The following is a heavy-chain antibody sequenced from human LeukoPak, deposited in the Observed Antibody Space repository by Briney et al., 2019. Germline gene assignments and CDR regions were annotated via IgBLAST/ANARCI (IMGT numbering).Heavy chain of an antibody. Sequence: PSETLSLTRVQPLGAPSMATTCDGPEPPGKGVGWSGYIYYSVSTNYNPSLKSRVTISVDTSKNQFSLMLSSVSAADTAVCYCAGLTLGATRILYMDVWGKGTTGTVSS. CDR3: AGLTLGATRILYMDV. D-gene: IGHD1-26*01. CDR1: GAPSMATT. J-gene: IGHJ6*03. V-gene: IGHV4-59*08. CDR2: IYYSVST.